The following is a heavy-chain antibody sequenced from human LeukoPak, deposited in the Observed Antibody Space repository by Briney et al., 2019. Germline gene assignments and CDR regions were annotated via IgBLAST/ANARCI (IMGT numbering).Heavy chain of an antibody. J-gene: IGHJ6*02. CDR1: GFTFDGYG. CDR2: INGDGTTT. CDR3: AKDTDYHYYGMDV. V-gene: IGHV3-43*02. Sequence: SLILSCAAAGFTFDGYGMYWVRQAPGEELEWVSVINGDGTTTYYGDSVKGRVTISRDNSKNSLSLQMNSLTTEDTALYYCAKDTDYHYYGMDVWGQGTTVIVSS.